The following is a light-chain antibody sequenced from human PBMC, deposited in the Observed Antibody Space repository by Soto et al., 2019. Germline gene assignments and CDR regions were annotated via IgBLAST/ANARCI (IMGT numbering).Light chain of an antibody. CDR2: DVD. CDR1: SSDVGGYNF. CDR3: CSYSGSSTIVV. J-gene: IGLJ2*01. V-gene: IGLV2-14*03. Sequence: QSALTQPASVSGSPGQSITISCTGTSSDVGGYNFVSCYQQHPGKAPRLMIFDVDNRPSGVSTRFSGSKSGNTASLTISGLQAEDEADYYCCSYSGSSTIVVFGGGTQLTV.